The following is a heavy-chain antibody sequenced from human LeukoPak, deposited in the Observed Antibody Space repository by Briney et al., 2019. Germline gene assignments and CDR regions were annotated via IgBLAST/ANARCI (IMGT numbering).Heavy chain of an antibody. Sequence: SEPLSLTCSVSGGSTNSFYWSWIRQPPGKGLEWIGYIHSNGGTNYNPSLKSRVTMSVDTSKNQFSLKLNSVTAADSAVYFCARHVSGIYGSRGDFDYWGQGTLVTVSS. CDR3: ARHVSGIYGSRGDFDY. V-gene: IGHV4-59*08. CDR2: IHSNGGT. J-gene: IGHJ4*02. D-gene: IGHD3-10*01. CDR1: GGSTNSFY.